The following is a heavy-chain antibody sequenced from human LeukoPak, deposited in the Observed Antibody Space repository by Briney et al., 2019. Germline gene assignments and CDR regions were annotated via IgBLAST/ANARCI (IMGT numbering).Heavy chain of an antibody. D-gene: IGHD6-19*01. V-gene: IGHV3-74*01. CDR1: GFTFSSYW. CDR3: AKVRDSGWDFDY. CDR2: INSDVRST. Sequence: HTGGSLRLSCTASGFTFSSYWMHWVRQAPGKGLVWVSRINSDVRSTSYADSVKGRFTISRDNSKNTVYLQMNSLRAEDTAVYFCAKVRDSGWDFDYWGQGTLVTVSS. J-gene: IGHJ4*02.